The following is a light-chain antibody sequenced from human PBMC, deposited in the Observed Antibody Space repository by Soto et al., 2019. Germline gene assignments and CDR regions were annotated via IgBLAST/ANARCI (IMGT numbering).Light chain of an antibody. CDR1: QGISNY. J-gene: IGKJ3*01. Sequence: DIQMTQSPSSLSASVGDRVTITCRASQGISNYLAWYQQKPGKVPKLLIYGASTLQSGVPSRFSGSGFGTDFTLTSSSLQPEDVATYYCQEYNSAPFTFGPGTTVDIK. CDR3: QEYNSAPFT. CDR2: GAS. V-gene: IGKV1-27*01.